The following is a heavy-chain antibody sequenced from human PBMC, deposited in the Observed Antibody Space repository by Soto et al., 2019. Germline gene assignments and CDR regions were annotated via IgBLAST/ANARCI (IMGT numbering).Heavy chain of an antibody. CDR3: ARDVLYGVATPDYYFDY. CDR2: ISYDGSNK. Sequence: QVQLVESGGGVVQPGRSLRLSCAASGFTFSSYAMHWVRQAPGKGLEWVAVISYDGSNKYYADSVKGRFTISRDNSKNTLYLQMNSLRAEDTAVYYSARDVLYGVATPDYYFDYWCQGTLVTVSS. D-gene: IGHD3-3*01. V-gene: IGHV3-30-3*01. J-gene: IGHJ4*02. CDR1: GFTFSSYA.